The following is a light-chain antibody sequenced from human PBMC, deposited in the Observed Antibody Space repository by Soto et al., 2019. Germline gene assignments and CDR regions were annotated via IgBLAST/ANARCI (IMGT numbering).Light chain of an antibody. CDR1: QSISSTY. J-gene: IGKJ4*01. Sequence: PGESATLSCRASQSISSTYLAWYQQKPGQAPRLLIYDASNRATGIPARFSGSGSGTDFTLTISSLEPEDFAVYYCQQRSNWPLVTFGGGTKVDIK. CDR2: DAS. V-gene: IGKV3-11*01. CDR3: QQRSNWPLVT.